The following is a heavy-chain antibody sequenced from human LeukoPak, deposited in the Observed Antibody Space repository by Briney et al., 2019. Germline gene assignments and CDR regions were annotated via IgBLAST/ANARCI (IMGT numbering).Heavy chain of an antibody. CDR1: GGSISSGGYY. J-gene: IGHJ3*02. V-gene: IGHV4-31*03. D-gene: IGHD3-9*01. CDR3: ARDIGYDILTGYSYDAFDI. Sequence: SETLSLTCTVSGGSISSGGYYWSWIRQHPGKGLEWIGYIYYSGSTYYNPSLKSRVTISVDTSKNQFSLKLSSVTAADTAVYYCARDIGYDILTGYSYDAFDIWGQGTMVTVSS. CDR2: IYYSGST.